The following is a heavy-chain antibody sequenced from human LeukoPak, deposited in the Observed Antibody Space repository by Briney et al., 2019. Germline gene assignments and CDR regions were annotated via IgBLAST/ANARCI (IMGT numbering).Heavy chain of an antibody. J-gene: IGHJ3*02. CDR1: EFTFSSYA. CDR2: ISGSGGSI. V-gene: IGHV3-23*01. D-gene: IGHD3-22*01. Sequence: GGSLRLSCAASEFTFSSYAMSWVRQAPGKGLEWVSGISGSGGSIYYADSVKGRFTISRDNSKNTLYLQVNSLRVEDTAVYYCAKNSYLNYYDSSGYYYHAFDIWGQGTIVTVSS. CDR3: AKNSYLNYYDSSGYYYHAFDI.